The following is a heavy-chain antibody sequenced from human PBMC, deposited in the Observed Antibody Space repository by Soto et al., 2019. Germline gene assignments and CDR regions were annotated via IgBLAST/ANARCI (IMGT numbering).Heavy chain of an antibody. CDR3: ARVMDYGDYDLDY. CDR2: INSDGSST. Sequence: PGGSMRLSCAASGFNFSSYWMHWVRQDPGKGLVWVSRINSDGSSTSYADSVKGRFTISRDNAKNTLYLQMNSLRAEDTAVYYCARVMDYGDYDLDYWGQGTLVTVSS. J-gene: IGHJ4*02. V-gene: IGHV3-74*01. CDR1: GFNFSSYW. D-gene: IGHD4-17*01.